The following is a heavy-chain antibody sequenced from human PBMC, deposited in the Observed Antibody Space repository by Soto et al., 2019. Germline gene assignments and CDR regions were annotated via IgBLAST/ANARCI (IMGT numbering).Heavy chain of an antibody. J-gene: IGHJ3*02. V-gene: IGHV3-48*01. Sequence: GGSLRLSCAASGFTFSSYSMNWVRQAPGKGLEWVSYISSSSSTIYYADSVKGRFTISRDNAKNSLYLQMNSLRAEDTAVYYCATPPNKYYGDNDAFDIWGQGTMVTVSS. CDR3: ATPPNKYYGDNDAFDI. CDR1: GFTFSSYS. D-gene: IGHD4-17*01. CDR2: ISSSSSTI.